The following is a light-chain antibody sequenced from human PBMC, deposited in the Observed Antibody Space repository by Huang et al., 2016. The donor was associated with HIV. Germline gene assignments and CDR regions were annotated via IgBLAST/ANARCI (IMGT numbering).Light chain of an antibody. J-gene: IGKJ4*01. CDR2: AAS. V-gene: IGKV1-39*01. CDR1: QTITTY. CDR3: QQSYSSPLS. Sequence: DIQMTQSPSSLSASVGDRVIMTCRASQTITTYLNWYQQRPGKAPKLLIYAASSLQSGVPSRCSGSGSGTDFTLNIRSLQPEDFATYYCQQSYSSPLSFGGGTKVAIK.